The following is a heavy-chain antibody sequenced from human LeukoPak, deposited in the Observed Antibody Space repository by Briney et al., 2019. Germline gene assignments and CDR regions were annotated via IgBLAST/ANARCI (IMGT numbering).Heavy chain of an antibody. D-gene: IGHD6-19*01. V-gene: IGHV3-48*01. CDR3: ARGQKSVGRVLAGTTTYNYYYYMDV. CDR2: ITSSSSKTI. CDR1: GFTFSSYS. Sequence: GGSLRLSCAASGFTFSSYSMNWVRQAPGKGLEWVSYITSSSSKTIYYADSVKGRFTISRDNAKNSLSLQMNSLRAEDTAVYYCARGQKSVGRVLAGTTTYNYYYYMDVWGKGTTVTVSS. J-gene: IGHJ6*03.